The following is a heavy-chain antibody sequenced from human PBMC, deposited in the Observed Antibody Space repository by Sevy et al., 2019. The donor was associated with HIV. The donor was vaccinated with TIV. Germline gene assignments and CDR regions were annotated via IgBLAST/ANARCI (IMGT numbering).Heavy chain of an antibody. CDR2: ISYDGDNK. CDR1: GFPFGSHS. CDR3: AKDRRRGYSFGLDS. D-gene: IGHD5-18*01. Sequence: GGSLRLSCVGSGFPFGSHSMHWVRQAPGKGLEWVAVISYDGDNKYYADSVKGRFTISRDNSKNTLFLQMNSLRGDDTAVYYCAKDRRRGYSFGLDSWGQGPLVTVSS. J-gene: IGHJ5*01. V-gene: IGHV3-30*18.